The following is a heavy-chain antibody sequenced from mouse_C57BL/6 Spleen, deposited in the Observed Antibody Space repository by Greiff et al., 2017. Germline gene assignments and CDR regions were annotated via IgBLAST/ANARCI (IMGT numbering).Heavy chain of an antibody. Sequence: EVQLQESGPVLVKPGASVKMSCKASGYTFTDYYMNWVKQSHGKSLEWIGVLNPYNGGTSYNQKFKGKATLTVDKSSSTAYMELNSLTSEDSAVYYCARSPKLGGAGYWGQGTTLTVSS. D-gene: IGHD4-1*01. V-gene: IGHV1-19*01. CDR2: LNPYNGGT. CDR3: ARSPKLGGAGY. CDR1: GYTFTDYY. J-gene: IGHJ2*01.